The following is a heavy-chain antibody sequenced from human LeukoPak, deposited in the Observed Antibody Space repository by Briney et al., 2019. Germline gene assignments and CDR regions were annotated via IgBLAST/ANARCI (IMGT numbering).Heavy chain of an antibody. CDR3: ARDRDDYGGNDGFDY. J-gene: IGHJ4*02. CDR1: GGNFSSYA. Sequence: GASVKVSCKASGGNFSSYAISWVRQAPGQGLEWMGRIIPILGIANYAQKFQGRVTITADKSPSTAYMELSSLRSEDTAVYYCARDRDDYGGNDGFDYWGQGTLVTVSS. V-gene: IGHV1-69*04. D-gene: IGHD4-23*01. CDR2: IIPILGIA.